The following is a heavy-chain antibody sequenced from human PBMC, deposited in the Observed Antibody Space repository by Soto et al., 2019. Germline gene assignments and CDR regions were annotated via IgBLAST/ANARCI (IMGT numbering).Heavy chain of an antibody. D-gene: IGHD3-16*02. CDR2: ISGSGAYT. CDR3: AKVTGGSYRDGLSI. CDR1: GFTFSSYA. V-gene: IGHV3-23*01. J-gene: IGHJ3*02. Sequence: EVQLLESGGRLVQPGVSLRLSCAASGFTFSSYAMKWVRQAPGKGLEWVSVISGSGAYTYYAGSVKGRFTISRDNTKNTLHGQMSSLRAADTAVYYWAKVTGGSYRDGLSIWGRGTVVTVSS.